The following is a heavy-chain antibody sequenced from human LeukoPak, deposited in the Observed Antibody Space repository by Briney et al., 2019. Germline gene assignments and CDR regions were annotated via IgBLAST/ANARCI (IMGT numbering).Heavy chain of an antibody. D-gene: IGHD3-22*01. CDR2: IYYSGST. CDR3: ARVRMGGLYYDSSGYFDY. J-gene: IGHJ4*02. Sequence: WVRQPPGKGLEWIGSIYYSGSTYYNPSLKSRVTISVDTSKNQFSLKLSSVTAADTAVYYCARVRMGGLYYDSSGYFDYWGQGTLVTVSS. V-gene: IGHV4-39*07.